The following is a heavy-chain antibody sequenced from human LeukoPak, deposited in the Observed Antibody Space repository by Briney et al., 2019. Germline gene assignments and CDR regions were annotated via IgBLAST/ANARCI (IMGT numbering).Heavy chain of an antibody. Sequence: PGGSLRLSCAASGFTLSSYWMHWVRQPPGKGLVWVSRINSDGSITTYADSVKGRFTISRDNAKNTLYLQMNSLRAEDTGVYYCARIASHSSSWYDGGYWGQGALVTVSS. CDR2: INSDGSIT. CDR1: GFTLSSYW. D-gene: IGHD6-13*01. CDR3: ARIASHSSSWYDGGY. J-gene: IGHJ4*02. V-gene: IGHV3-74*01.